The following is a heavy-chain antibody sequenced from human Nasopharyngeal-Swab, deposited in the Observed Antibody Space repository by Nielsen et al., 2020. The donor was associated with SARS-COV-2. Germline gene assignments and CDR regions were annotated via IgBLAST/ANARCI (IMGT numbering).Heavy chain of an antibody. Sequence: GESLKISCAASGFTFSSYSMNWVRQAPGKGLEWVSSISSSSSYIYYADSVKGRFTISRDNAKNSLYLQTNSLRAEDTAVYYCARSIAARPYYYYGMDVWGQGTTVTVSS. CDR1: GFTFSSYS. V-gene: IGHV3-21*01. CDR3: ARSIAARPYYYYGMDV. CDR2: ISSSSSYI. J-gene: IGHJ6*02. D-gene: IGHD6-6*01.